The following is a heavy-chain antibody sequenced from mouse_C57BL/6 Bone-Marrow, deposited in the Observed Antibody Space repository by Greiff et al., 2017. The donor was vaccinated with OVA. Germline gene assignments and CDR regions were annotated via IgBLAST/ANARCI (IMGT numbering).Heavy chain of an antibody. CDR1: GYSITSGYY. J-gene: IGHJ1*03. Sequence: EVKLVESGPGLVKPSQSLYLTCSVTGYSITSGYYWNWIRQFPGNKLEWMGYISYDGSNNYNPSLKNRISITRDTSKNQFFLKLNSVTTEDTATYYCAREGNFVWYFDVWGTGTTVTVSS. CDR3: AREGNFVWYFDV. V-gene: IGHV3-6*01. D-gene: IGHD2-1*01. CDR2: ISYDGSN.